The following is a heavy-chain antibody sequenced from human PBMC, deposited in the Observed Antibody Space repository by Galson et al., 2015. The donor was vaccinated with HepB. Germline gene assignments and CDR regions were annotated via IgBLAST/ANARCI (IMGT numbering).Heavy chain of an antibody. V-gene: IGHV3-30*18. Sequence: SLRLSCAASGFTFSTYGIHWVRQAPGKGLEWVAVISYDGSDMYYADSVKGRFTIARDNSKNMLSLQMNSLRDEDTAVYYCAKGLLDSGYDPSQIYYCGMDVWGQGTTVTVSS. CDR1: GFTFSTYG. CDR3: AKGLLDSGYDPSQIYYCGMDV. D-gene: IGHD5-12*01. CDR2: ISYDGSDM. J-gene: IGHJ6*02.